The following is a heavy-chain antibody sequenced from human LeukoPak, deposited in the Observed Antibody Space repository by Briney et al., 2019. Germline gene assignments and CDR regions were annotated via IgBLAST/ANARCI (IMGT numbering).Heavy chain of an antibody. D-gene: IGHD2-15*01. CDR2: IIPIFGTA. CDR1: GGTFSSYA. J-gene: IGHJ6*02. CDR3: ARAYCSGGSCLDYYYGMDV. Sequence: GASVKVSCKASGGTFSSYAISWVRQAPGQGLEWMGGIIPIFGTANYAQKFQGRVTITADESTSTAYMELSSLRSEDTAVYYCARAYCSGGSCLDYYYGMDVWGQGTTVTVSS. V-gene: IGHV1-69*13.